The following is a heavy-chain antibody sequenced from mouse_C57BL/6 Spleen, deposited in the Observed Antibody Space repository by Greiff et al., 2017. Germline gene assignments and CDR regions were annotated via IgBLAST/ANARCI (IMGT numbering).Heavy chain of an antibody. CDR2: INPNNGGT. CDR3: ARYYYGSSYPAWFAY. V-gene: IGHV1-22*01. J-gene: IGHJ3*01. CDR1: GYTFTDYN. Sequence: EVQLQQSGPELVKPGASVKMSCKASGYTFTDYNMHWVKQSHGKSLEWTGYINPNNGGTSYNQKFKGKATLTVNKSSSTAYMELRSLTSEDSAVYYCARYYYGSSYPAWFAYWGQGTLVTVSA. D-gene: IGHD1-1*01.